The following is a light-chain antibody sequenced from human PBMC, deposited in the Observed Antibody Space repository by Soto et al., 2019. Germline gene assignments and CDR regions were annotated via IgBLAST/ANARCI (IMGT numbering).Light chain of an antibody. CDR1: QSLLHSNGYNY. CDR3: MQALQTPLT. J-gene: IGKJ4*01. Sequence: DIVMTQSPLSLPVTPGEPASISCRSSQSLLHSNGYNYLDWYLQKPGQSPQLLNYLGSNRASGVPDRISGSGSGTDFILKISRVEAEDVGVYYCMQALQTPLTFGGGTKVEIK. V-gene: IGKV2-28*01. CDR2: LGS.